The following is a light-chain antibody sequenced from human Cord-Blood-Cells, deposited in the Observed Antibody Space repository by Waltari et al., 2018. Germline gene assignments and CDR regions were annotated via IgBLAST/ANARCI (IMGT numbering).Light chain of an antibody. CDR1: SSDVRGYNS. CDR3: SSYTSSSTYV. V-gene: IGLV2-14*03. CDR2: DVS. J-gene: IGLJ1*01. Sequence: QSALTQPASVSGSPGQSITISCTGTSSDVRGYNSVSWYQQHPGKAPKLMIYDVSNRPSGVSNRFSGSKSGNTASLTISGPQAEDEADYYCSSYTSSSTYVFGTGTKVTVL.